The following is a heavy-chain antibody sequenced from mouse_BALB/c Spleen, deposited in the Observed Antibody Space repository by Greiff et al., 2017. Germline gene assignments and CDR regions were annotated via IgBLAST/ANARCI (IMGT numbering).Heavy chain of an antibody. CDR3: TRTGNYSMDY. V-gene: IGHV1-55*01. Sequence: QVQLQQSGDGLVKPGASVKLSCTASGFTFSSYWITWISQRPGQGLEWIGRIASGSGCTYYHDMFKGRATLTVDTSSSTAYMQISSLTSEDSAVYFCTRTGNYSMDYWGQGTAVTVSA. J-gene: IGHJ4*01. D-gene: IGHD4-1*01. CDR1: GFTFSSYW. CDR2: IASGSGCT.